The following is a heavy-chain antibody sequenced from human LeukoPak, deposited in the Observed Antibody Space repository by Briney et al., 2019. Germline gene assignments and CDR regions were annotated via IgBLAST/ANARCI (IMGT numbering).Heavy chain of an antibody. CDR3: ARGGISGRWLQYTAGFDY. V-gene: IGHV1-69*13. J-gene: IGHJ4*02. D-gene: IGHD5-24*01. CDR2: IIPIFGTA. Sequence: VASVKVSCKAPGGTFSSYAISWVRQAPGQGLEWMGGIIPIFGTANYAQKFQGRVTITADESTSTAYMELSSLRSEDTAVYYCARGGISGRWLQYTAGFDYWGQGTLVTVSS. CDR1: GGTFSSYA.